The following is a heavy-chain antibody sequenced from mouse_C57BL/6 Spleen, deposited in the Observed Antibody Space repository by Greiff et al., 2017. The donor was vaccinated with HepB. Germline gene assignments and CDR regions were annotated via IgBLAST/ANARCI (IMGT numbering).Heavy chain of an antibody. CDR1: GFPFTSGYY. D-gene: IGHD1-1*01. V-gene: IGHV12-3*01. Sequence: VQLVESGPGLVKPSQSLFLTCSITGFPFTSGYYRNRSRQSPGKPLEWMGYIPHSGDTFYNTSLKSPISITRETSTNQFFLQLNSATTEDTAMYYCAGGSYYPAYWGQGTLVTVSA. J-gene: IGHJ3*01. CDR2: IPHSGDT. CDR3: AGGSYYPAY.